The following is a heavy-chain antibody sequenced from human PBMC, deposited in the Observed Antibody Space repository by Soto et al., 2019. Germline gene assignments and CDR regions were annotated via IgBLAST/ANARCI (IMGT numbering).Heavy chain of an antibody. CDR1: GFSLTTSRMR. Sequence: YGPTVTNPTRHLELTCTFSGFSLTTSRMRVTWIRQPPGKALEWLARIDWDDEKFYSTSLKTRLAISKDTSKNQVVLTMTNMDPGDTATYYCARTPGAALLDYWGQGTLVTVSS. CDR2: IDWDDEK. V-gene: IGHV2-70*04. D-gene: IGHD1-26*01. J-gene: IGHJ4*02. CDR3: ARTPGAALLDY.